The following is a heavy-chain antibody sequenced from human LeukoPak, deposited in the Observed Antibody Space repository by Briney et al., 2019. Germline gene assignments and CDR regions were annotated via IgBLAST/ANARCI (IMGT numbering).Heavy chain of an antibody. CDR2: ISYDGSNK. CDR3: ASNRWDPTEYYFDY. J-gene: IGHJ4*02. V-gene: IGHV3-30*04. D-gene: IGHD1-26*01. Sequence: GGSLRLSCAASGFTFSSYAMHWVRQAPGKGLEWVAVISYDGSNKYYADSVKGRFTISRDNSKNTLYLQMNSLRAEDTAVYYCASNRWDPTEYYFDYWGQGTLVTVSS. CDR1: GFTFSSYA.